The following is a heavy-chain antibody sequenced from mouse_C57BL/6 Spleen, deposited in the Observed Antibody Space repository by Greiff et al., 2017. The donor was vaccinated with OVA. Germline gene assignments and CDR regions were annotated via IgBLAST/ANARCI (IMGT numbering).Heavy chain of an antibody. CDR1: GYTFTDYE. D-gene: IGHD2-4*01. J-gene: IGHJ4*01. CDR2: IDPETGGT. V-gene: IGHV1-15*01. CDR3: TRDGDYDLYYAMDY. Sequence: QVQLKESGAELVRPGASVTLSCKASGYTFTDYEMHWVKQTPVHGLEWIGAIDPETGGTAYNQKFKGKAILTADKSSSTAYMELRSLTSEDSAVYYCTRDGDYDLYYAMDYWGQGTSVTVSS.